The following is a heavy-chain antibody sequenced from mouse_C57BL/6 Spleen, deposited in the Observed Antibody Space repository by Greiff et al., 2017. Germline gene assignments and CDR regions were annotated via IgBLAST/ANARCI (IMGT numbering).Heavy chain of an antibody. V-gene: IGHV1-18*01. J-gene: IGHJ4*01. CDR1: GYTFTDYN. Sequence: VQLQQSGPELVKPGASVKIPCKASGYTFTDYNMDWVKQSHGKSLEWIGDINPNNGGTNYNQKFKGKATLTVDKSSSTAYMELRSLTSEDTAVYYCARGIYYDYDGGYAMDYWGQGTSVTVSS. D-gene: IGHD2-4*01. CDR2: INPNNGGT. CDR3: ARGIYYDYDGGYAMDY.